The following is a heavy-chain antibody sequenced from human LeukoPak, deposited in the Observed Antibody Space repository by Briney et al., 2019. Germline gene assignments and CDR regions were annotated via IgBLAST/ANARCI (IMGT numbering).Heavy chain of an antibody. CDR2: IYHSGST. CDR3: ARGRYDILTGYRYYFDY. J-gene: IGHJ4*02. Sequence: SETLSLTCAVSGYSISSGYYWGWIRQPPGKGQEWIGSIYHSGSTYYIPSLKSRVTISVDTSKNQFSLKLSSVTAADTAVYYCARGRYDILTGYRYYFDYWGQGTLVTVSS. V-gene: IGHV4-38-2*01. D-gene: IGHD3-9*01. CDR1: GYSISSGYY.